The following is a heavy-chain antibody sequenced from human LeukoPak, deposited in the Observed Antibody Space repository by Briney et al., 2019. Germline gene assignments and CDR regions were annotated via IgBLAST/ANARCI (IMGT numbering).Heavy chain of an antibody. CDR1: GGTFSSYA. D-gene: IGHD6-13*01. CDR3: ATGYSSSWYFDY. CDR2: IIPILGIA. V-gene: IGHV1-69*04. J-gene: IGHJ4*02. Sequence: SVKVSCKASGGTFSSYAISWVRQAPGQGLEWMGRIIPILGIANYAQKFQSRVTITADKSTSTAYMELSRLRSEDTAVYYCATGYSSSWYFDYWGQGTLVTVSS.